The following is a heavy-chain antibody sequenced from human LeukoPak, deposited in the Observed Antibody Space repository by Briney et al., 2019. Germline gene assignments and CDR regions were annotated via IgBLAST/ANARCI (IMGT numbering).Heavy chain of an antibody. J-gene: IGHJ6*03. CDR1: GGSFSGYY. D-gene: IGHD5-18*01. Sequence: PSETLSLTCAVYGGSFSGYYWSWIRQPPGKGLEWIGEINHSGSTYYNPSLKSRVTVSVDTSKNQFSLKLSSVTAADTAVYYCARHDTDYPNYYYYYYMDVWGKGTTVTISS. CDR2: INHSGST. V-gene: IGHV4-34*01. CDR3: ARHDTDYPNYYYYYYMDV.